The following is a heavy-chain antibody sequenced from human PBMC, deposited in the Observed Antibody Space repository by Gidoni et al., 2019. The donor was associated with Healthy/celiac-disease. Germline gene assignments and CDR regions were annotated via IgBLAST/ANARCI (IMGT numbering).Heavy chain of an antibody. J-gene: IGHJ4*02. CDR1: GFTFSSYA. CDR3: AKDHKGYCSGGSCYQDY. Sequence: EVQLLESGGGLVQPGGSLRLSCAAAGFTFSSYAMSWVRQAPGKGLEWVSVISGSGGGTYYADSVKGRFTISRDSSKNTLYLQMNSLRAEDTAVYYCAKDHKGYCSGGSCYQDYWGQGTLVTVSS. CDR2: ISGSGGGT. V-gene: IGHV3-23*01. D-gene: IGHD2-15*01.